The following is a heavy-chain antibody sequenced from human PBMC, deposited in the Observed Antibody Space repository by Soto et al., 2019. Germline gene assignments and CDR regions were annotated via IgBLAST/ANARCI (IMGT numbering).Heavy chain of an antibody. CDR1: GYSFTSYW. D-gene: IGHD6-19*01. V-gene: IGHV5-51*01. CDR2: IYPGDSDT. Sequence: PGESLKISCKGSGYSFTSYWIGWVSQMPGKGLERMGIIYPGDSDTRYSPSFQGQVTISGDESISTAYLQWSSLKASDTAMYYSARRMDSSGWDYYYYYGMDLWGQGTTVTVSS. CDR3: ARRMDSSGWDYYYYYGMDL. J-gene: IGHJ6*02.